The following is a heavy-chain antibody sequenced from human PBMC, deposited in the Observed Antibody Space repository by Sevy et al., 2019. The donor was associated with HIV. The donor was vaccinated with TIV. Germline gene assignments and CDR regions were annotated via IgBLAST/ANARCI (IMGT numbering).Heavy chain of an antibody. J-gene: IGHJ4*02. CDR3: ARRYFDL. Sequence: GGSLRLSCAASGFTFSGYAMHWVRQAPGKGLEWVANIRQDGNEIYYVASVRGRFTISRDNAKGSLYLQMNNLRVEDTATYYCARRYFDLWGQGTLVTVSS. CDR1: GFTFSGYA. V-gene: IGHV3-7*03. CDR2: IRQDGNEI.